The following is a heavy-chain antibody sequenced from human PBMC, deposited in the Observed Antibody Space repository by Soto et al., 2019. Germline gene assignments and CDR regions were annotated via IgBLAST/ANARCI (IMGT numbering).Heavy chain of an antibody. J-gene: IGHJ6*02. CDR1: GYRFTSYW. D-gene: IGHD6-13*01. V-gene: IGHV5-51*01. CDR3: ARTSAAGKYYYGMDV. Sequence: GESLKISCKGSGYRFTSYWIGWVRQMHGKGLEWMGIIYPGDSDTRYSPSFQGRVTISADKSISTAYLQWSSLKASDTAMYYCARTSAAGKYYYGMDVWGQGTTVTVSS. CDR2: IYPGDSDT.